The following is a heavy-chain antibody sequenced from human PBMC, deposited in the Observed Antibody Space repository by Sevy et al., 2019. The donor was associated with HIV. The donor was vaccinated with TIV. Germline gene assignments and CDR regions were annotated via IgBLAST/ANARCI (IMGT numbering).Heavy chain of an antibody. CDR2: ISYDGSNK. D-gene: IGHD3-3*01. V-gene: IGHV3-30*18. J-gene: IGHJ4*02. CDR3: AKTSTLYDFWSGHVDY. Sequence: GGSLRLSCAASGFTFSSYGMHWVRQAPGKGLEWVAVISYDGSNKYYADSVKGRLTISRDNSKNTLYLQMNSLRAEDTAVYYCAKTSTLYDFWSGHVDYWGQGTLVTVSS. CDR1: GFTFSSYG.